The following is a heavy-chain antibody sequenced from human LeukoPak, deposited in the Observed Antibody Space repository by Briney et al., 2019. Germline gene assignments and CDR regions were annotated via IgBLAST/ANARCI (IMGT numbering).Heavy chain of an antibody. CDR1: GFTFSSYA. CDR2: ISGSGGST. CDR3: ARAARGYYYYYMDV. D-gene: IGHD6-6*01. J-gene: IGHJ6*03. Sequence: GGSLRLSCAASGFTFSSYAMSWVRQAPGKGLEWVSGISGSGGSTYADSVKGRFTISRDSSKNTLYLQMNSLRAEDTAVYYCARAARGYYYYYMDVWGKGTTVTVSS. V-gene: IGHV3-23*01.